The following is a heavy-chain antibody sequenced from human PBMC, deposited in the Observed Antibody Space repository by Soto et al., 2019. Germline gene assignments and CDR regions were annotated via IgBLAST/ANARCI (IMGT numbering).Heavy chain of an antibody. Sequence: QVQLVQSGAEVKKPGSSVKVSCKASGGTFSSYAISWVRQAPGQGLEWMGGIIPIFGTANYAQKFQGRVTITADESTSTAYMELSSLRSEDTAVYYCARGTPTYYYDRSGYREFDYWGQGTLVTVSS. D-gene: IGHD3-22*01. CDR1: GGTFSSYA. CDR2: IIPIFGTA. CDR3: ARGTPTYYYDRSGYREFDY. V-gene: IGHV1-69*01. J-gene: IGHJ4*02.